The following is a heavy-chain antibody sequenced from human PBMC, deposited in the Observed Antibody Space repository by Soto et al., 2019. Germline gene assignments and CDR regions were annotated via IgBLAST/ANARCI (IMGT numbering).Heavy chain of an antibody. CDR3: AREYCSGGSCYGVDY. Sequence: ASVKVSCKASGYTFTTFGISWVRQAPGQGLERKGWISTHNGDKKNAQKFQGSVTMTTDTSMSTAYMELMSLRSDYTAVYHCAREYCSGGSCYGVDYWGPGTLVTVSS. CDR2: ISTHNGDK. J-gene: IGHJ4*02. D-gene: IGHD2-15*01. V-gene: IGHV1-18*01. CDR1: GYTFTTFG.